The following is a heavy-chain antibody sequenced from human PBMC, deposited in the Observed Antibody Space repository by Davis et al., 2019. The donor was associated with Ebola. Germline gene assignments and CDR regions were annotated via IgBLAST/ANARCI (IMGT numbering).Heavy chain of an antibody. CDR1: GGTFSSYA. V-gene: IGHV1-69*05. J-gene: IGHJ5*02. Sequence: SVKVSCKASGGTFSSYAISWVRQAPGQGLEWMRGIIPIFGTANYAQKFQGRVTITRDTSASTAYMELSSLRSEDTAVYYCARSPFAPHSSPNWFDPWGQGTLVTVSS. CDR3: ARSPFAPHSSPNWFDP. D-gene: IGHD6-13*01. CDR2: IIPIFGTA.